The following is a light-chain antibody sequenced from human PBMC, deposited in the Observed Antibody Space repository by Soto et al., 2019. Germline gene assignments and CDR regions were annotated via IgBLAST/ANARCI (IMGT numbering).Light chain of an antibody. J-gene: IGKJ5*01. CDR3: QQLDSYPIT. V-gene: IGKV1-9*01. CDR1: QDISSY. CDR2: AAS. Sequence: DILLTQSPSFLSASVGDRVTITCRASQDISSYLAWYQQKPGKAPKLLIYAASTLQSGVPSRFSGSGSGTEFTLTISRLQPEDFATYCCQQLDSYPITFGQGTRLEIK.